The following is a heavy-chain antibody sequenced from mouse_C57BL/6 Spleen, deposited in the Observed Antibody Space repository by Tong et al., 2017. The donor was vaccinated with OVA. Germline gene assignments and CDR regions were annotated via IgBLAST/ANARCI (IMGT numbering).Heavy chain of an antibody. CDR3: ARTGTNYFDY. J-gene: IGHJ2*01. D-gene: IGHD4-1*01. V-gene: IGHV5-4*02. Sequence: EVQLVESGGGLVKPGGSLKLSCAASGFTFSDYYMYWVRQTPEKRLEWVATISDGGSYTYYPDSVKGRFTISRDNAKNTLYLQMSSPKSEDTAMYYCARTGTNYFDYWGQGTTLTVSS. CDR2: ISDGGSYT. CDR1: GFTFSDYY.